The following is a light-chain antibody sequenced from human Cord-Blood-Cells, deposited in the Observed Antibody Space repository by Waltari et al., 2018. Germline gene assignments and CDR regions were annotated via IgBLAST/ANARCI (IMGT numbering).Light chain of an antibody. J-gene: IGLJ2*01. CDR2: DVS. CDR1: SSDVGGHNY. Sequence: QFALTQPRSVSGSPGQSVTISCTGTSSDVGGHNYVSWYQQHPGKAPKPMIYDVSKRPSGVPDRFPGSKSGNTASLTISWRQAGDEADYSCCLCAGSYAFGVVFGGGTKLTVL. V-gene: IGLV2-11*01. CDR3: CLCAGSYAFGVV.